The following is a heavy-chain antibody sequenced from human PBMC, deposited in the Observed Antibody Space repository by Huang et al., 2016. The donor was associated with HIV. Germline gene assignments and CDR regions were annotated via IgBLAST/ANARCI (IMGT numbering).Heavy chain of an antibody. CDR3: ARLPGSITMIRGVITDPY. V-gene: IGHV4-39*01. CDR1: GGSIRSDNSY. J-gene: IGHJ4*02. Sequence: QLQLQESGPGLVKPSETLSLTCTVSGGSIRSDNSYWGWVRQPQGKGMEWIGSIYYGVCTYYNPPLKSRVTIAVDTSKKQFSLKMRSVTAADTAVYYCARLPGSITMIRGVITDPYWGQGTLVTVSS. D-gene: IGHD3-10*01. CDR2: IYYGVCT.